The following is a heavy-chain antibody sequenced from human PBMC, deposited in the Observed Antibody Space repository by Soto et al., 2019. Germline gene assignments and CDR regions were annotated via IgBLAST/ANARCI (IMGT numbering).Heavy chain of an antibody. Sequence: QVQLVESGGGVVQPGRSLRLSCAASGFTFSSYGMHWVRQAPGKGLEWVAVISYDGSNKYYADSVKGRFTISRDNSKNTVYLQMNSLRAEDTAVYYCAKDEESSTDYWGQGTLVTVSS. J-gene: IGHJ4*02. CDR2: ISYDGSNK. CDR1: GFTFSSYG. V-gene: IGHV3-30*18. D-gene: IGHD6-13*01. CDR3: AKDEESSTDY.